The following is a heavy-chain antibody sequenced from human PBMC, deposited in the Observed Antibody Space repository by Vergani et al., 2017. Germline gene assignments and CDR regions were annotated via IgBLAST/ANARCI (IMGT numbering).Heavy chain of an antibody. CDR2: INPSGGST. D-gene: IGHD6-19*01. J-gene: IGHJ4*02. CDR3: AGGNGPSLGSGWYYKSSY. CDR1: GYTFTSYY. V-gene: IGHV1-46*03. Sequence: QVQLVQSGAEVKKPGASVKVSCKASGYTFTSYYMHWVRQAPGQGLEWMGIINPSGGSTSYAQKFQGRVTMTRDTSTSTVYMELSSLRSEDTAVYYCAGGNGPSLGSGWYYKSSYWGQGTLVTVSS.